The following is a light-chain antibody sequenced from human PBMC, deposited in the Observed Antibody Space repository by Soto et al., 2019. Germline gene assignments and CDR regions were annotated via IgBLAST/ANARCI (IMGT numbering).Light chain of an antibody. CDR1: QSVSNNY. Sequence: EIVLTQSPGTLSLSPGERATRSCRASQSVSNNYLAWYQQKPGQAPRLLIYGASNRATGIPDRFSGSGSGTDSTLTISRLEPEDFAVYYCQQYGSSGTFGQGTK. CDR2: GAS. CDR3: QQYGSSGT. V-gene: IGKV3-20*01. J-gene: IGKJ1*01.